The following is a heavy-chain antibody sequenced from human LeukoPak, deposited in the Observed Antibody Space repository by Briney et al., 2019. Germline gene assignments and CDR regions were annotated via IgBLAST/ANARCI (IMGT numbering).Heavy chain of an antibody. Sequence: GGSLRLSCAASGFTFDDYAMHWVRQAPGKGLEWVSGISWNSGSIGYADSVKGRFTISRDNAKNSLYLQMNSLRAEDTALYYCAKEQLPDSGSYLGENAFDIWGQGTMVTVSS. J-gene: IGHJ3*02. CDR2: ISWNSGSI. D-gene: IGHD1-26*01. CDR1: GFTFDDYA. CDR3: AKEQLPDSGSYLGENAFDI. V-gene: IGHV3-9*01.